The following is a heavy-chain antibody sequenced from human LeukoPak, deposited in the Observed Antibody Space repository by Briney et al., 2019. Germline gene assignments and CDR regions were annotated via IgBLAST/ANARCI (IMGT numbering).Heavy chain of an antibody. CDR1: GFTFSHYG. J-gene: IGHJ4*02. CDR2: ITSSSDTI. Sequence: GGSLRLSCAASGFTFSHYGMHWVRQAPGKGLQWISYITSSSDTIYYADSVRGRFTISRDNAKSSLYLQMNSLRAEDTAVYYCARNFQRPVSGYSYYFDFWGQGTLVTVSS. CDR3: ARNFQRPVSGYSYYFDF. D-gene: IGHD3-22*01. V-gene: IGHV3-48*01.